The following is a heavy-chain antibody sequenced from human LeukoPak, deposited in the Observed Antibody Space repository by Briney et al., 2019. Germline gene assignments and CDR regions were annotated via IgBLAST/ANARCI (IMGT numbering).Heavy chain of an antibody. D-gene: IGHD5-18*01. J-gene: IGHJ4*02. V-gene: IGHV4-39*07. CDR2: IYYSGST. Sequence: PSETLSLTCSVSGGFISSSSYYWGWIRQAPGKGLEWIGTIYYSGSTYFNPSLKSRVTISVDASKNQFSLKLSSVTAADTAVYYCARDRRGSIYGPLDWGQGTLVTVSS. CDR3: ARDRRGSIYGPLD. CDR1: GGFISSSSYY.